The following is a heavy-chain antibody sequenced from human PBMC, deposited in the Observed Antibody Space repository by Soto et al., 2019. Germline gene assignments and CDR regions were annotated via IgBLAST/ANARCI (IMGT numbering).Heavy chain of an antibody. V-gene: IGHV3-23*01. Sequence: GGSLRLSCAASGFTFNSYAMSWVRQAPGKGLEWVSTIIGSGGSTYYADSVKGRFSVSRDYSKNTLYLQMNSLRAEDTAVYYCAKDRNYYDSSGYDYWGQGTLVTVSS. CDR1: GFTFNSYA. CDR3: AKDRNYYDSSGYDY. J-gene: IGHJ4*02. CDR2: IIGSGGST. D-gene: IGHD3-22*01.